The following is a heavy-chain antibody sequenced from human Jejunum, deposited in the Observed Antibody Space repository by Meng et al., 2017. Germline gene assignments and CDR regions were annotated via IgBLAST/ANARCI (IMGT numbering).Heavy chain of an antibody. V-gene: IGHV4-61*03. Sequence: QVQLQDPGPGLGRPSETLSLTCTVSGGSVSSGFYYWSWIRQPPGKGLEWIGYISDSGTTNYNPSLKSRVTMSVDTSKNHFSLKLTSVTAADTAVYFCARDSETYPTYFDYWGQGTLVTVSS. D-gene: IGHD5-24*01. J-gene: IGHJ4*02. CDR1: GGSVSSGFYY. CDR3: ARDSETYPTYFDY. CDR2: ISDSGTT.